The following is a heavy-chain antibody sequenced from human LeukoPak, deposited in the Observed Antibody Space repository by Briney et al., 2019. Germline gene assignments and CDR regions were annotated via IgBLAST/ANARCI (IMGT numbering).Heavy chain of an antibody. V-gene: IGHV1-18*01. CDR3: ARDSEGYGETNWFDP. Sequence: GASVKVSCKASGYTFTSYGISWVRQAPGQGLEWMGWISAYNGNTNYAQKLQGRVTMTTDTSTSTAYMELRSLRSDDTAVYYCARDSEGYGETNWFDPWGQGTLVTVSS. CDR1: GYTFTSYG. D-gene: IGHD4-17*01. CDR2: ISAYNGNT. J-gene: IGHJ5*02.